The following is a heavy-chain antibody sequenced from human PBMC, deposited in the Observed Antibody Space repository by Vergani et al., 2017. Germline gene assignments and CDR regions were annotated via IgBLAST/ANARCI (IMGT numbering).Heavy chain of an antibody. D-gene: IGHD3-10*01. CDR2: ISYDGTYE. V-gene: IGHV3-30*04. CDR3: ANIPGVWVGDREGSFDY. CDR1: GFNFGYYP. Sequence: QVQLVESGGGVVQPGRSLRLSCAASGFNFGYYPMHWVRQAPGRGLEWVATISYDGTYEYYIESVKGRFTISRDNFKNTLSLQMNSLRPEDTALYYCANIPGVWVGDREGSFDYWGLGTLVTVSS. J-gene: IGHJ4*02.